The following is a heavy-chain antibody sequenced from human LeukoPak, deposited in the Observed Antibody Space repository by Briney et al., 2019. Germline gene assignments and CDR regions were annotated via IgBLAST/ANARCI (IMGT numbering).Heavy chain of an antibody. CDR3: ARQGSTGWIFDY. CDR1: GGSISSYY. J-gene: IGHJ4*02. Sequence: SETLSLTCTVSGGSISSYYWSWIRQPPGKGLEWIGHIYYSGSTNYNPSLKSRVTISVDTSENQFSLKLSSVTAADTAVYYCARQGSTGWIFDYWGQGTPVTVSS. D-gene: IGHD6-19*01. V-gene: IGHV4-59*08. CDR2: IYYSGST.